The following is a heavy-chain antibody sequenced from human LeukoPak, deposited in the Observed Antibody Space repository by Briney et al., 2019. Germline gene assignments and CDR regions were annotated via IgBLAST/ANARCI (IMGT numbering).Heavy chain of an antibody. V-gene: IGHV3-21*01. CDR1: GFTLSDYS. CDR3: AKSGQRRCSGGSCYPYYFDY. Sequence: SGGSLRLSCAASGFTLSDYSMNWVRQAPGKGLEWVSSISSSSNYIYYADSVKGRFTISRDNAKNSLHLQINSLRAEDTAVYYWAKSGQRRCSGGSCYPYYFDYWGQGTLVTVSS. CDR2: ISSSSNYI. J-gene: IGHJ4*02. D-gene: IGHD2-15*01.